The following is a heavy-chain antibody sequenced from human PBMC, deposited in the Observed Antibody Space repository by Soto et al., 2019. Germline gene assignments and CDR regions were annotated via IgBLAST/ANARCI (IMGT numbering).Heavy chain of an antibody. CDR1: GGTFSSYA. D-gene: IGHD2-21*02. CDR2: IIPIFGTA. J-gene: IGHJ3*02. Sequence: ASVKVSCKASGGTFSSYAISWVRQAPGQGLEWMGGIIPIFGTANYAQKFQGRVTITADESTSTAYMELSSLSSEDTAVYYCARDRKEVTAPGEGFDAFDIWGQGTMVTVSS. V-gene: IGHV1-69*13. CDR3: ARDRKEVTAPGEGFDAFDI.